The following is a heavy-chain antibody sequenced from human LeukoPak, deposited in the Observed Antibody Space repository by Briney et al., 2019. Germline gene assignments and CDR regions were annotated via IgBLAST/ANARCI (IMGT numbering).Heavy chain of an antibody. CDR3: ARLPGGYDYIWGSYRPGWAFDI. Sequence: SETLSLTCTVSGGSISSYYWSWIRQPPGKGLEWIGYIYYCGSSNYNPSLKSRVTISVSTSKNQFSLKLSSVTAADTAVYYCARLPGGYDYIWGSYRPGWAFDIWGQGTMVTVSS. V-gene: IGHV4-59*01. D-gene: IGHD3-16*02. J-gene: IGHJ3*02. CDR1: GGSISSYY. CDR2: IYYCGSS.